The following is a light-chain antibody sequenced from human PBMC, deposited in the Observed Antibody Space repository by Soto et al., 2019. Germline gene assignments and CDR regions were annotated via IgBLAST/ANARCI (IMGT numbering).Light chain of an antibody. CDR1: QSVSSNY. Sequence: EIVLTQSPATLSLSPGERATLSCRASQSVSSNYLAWYQQKPGQAPRLLIYGASSRATGIPDRFSGSGSGSEFTLTISRLEPEDFGVYYCQQYGSSPSYTFGQGTKLEIK. V-gene: IGKV3-20*01. J-gene: IGKJ2*01. CDR3: QQYGSSPSYT. CDR2: GAS.